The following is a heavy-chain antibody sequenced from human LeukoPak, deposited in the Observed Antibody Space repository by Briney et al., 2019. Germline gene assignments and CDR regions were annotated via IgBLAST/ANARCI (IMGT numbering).Heavy chain of an antibody. CDR1: GFTFSSYW. CDR3: ARVAGGSSPYYFDY. Sequence: PGGSPRLSCAASGFTFSSYWMHWVRQAPEKGLVWVSRINSDGSSTSYADSVKGRFTISRDNAKNTLYLQMNSLRAEDTAVYYCARVAGGSSPYYFDYWGRGTLVTVSS. J-gene: IGHJ4*02. V-gene: IGHV3-74*01. D-gene: IGHD6-13*01. CDR2: INSDGSST.